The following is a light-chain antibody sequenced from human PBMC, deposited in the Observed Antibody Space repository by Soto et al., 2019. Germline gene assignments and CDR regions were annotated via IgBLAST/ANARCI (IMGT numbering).Light chain of an antibody. Sequence: QSALTQPASASGSPGQSITISCSGSSGDIGGHKYVSWYQQHPGKAPKLIIYDLTNRPSGVSNRFSGSKSGNTASLTISGLQAEDEADYYCTSYTTSLYVFGSGTKVTVL. CDR3: TSYTTSLYV. V-gene: IGLV2-14*01. CDR2: DLT. CDR1: SGDIGGHKY. J-gene: IGLJ1*01.